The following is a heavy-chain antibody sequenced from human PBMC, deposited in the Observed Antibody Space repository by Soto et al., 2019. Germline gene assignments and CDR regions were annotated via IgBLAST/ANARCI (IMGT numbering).Heavy chain of an antibody. CDR2: ISSSSSYI. D-gene: IGHD6-19*01. V-gene: IGHV3-21*01. CDR1: GFTFSSYS. J-gene: IGHJ4*02. Sequence: EVQLVESGGGLVKPGGSLRLSCAASGFTFSSYSMNWVRQAPGKGLEWVSSISSSSSYIYYADSVKGRFTISRDNAKNALYLQMNSRRAEDTAVYYCARVFSGWVAGWGQGTLVTVSS. CDR3: ARVFSGWVAG.